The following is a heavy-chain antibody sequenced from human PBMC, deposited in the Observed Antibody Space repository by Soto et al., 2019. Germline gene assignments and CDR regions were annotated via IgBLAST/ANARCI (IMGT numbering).Heavy chain of an antibody. CDR1: SGTISSGGYC. D-gene: IGHD2-2*01. J-gene: IGHJ5*02. CDR3: ARVPDR. Sequence: PSESVSLTYAVSSGTISSGGYCWSWIRQPPGKGLEWIGYIYHSRSTYFNPSLKSRVTISVDRSKNQFSLKLSSVTAADTAVYYCARVPDRWGQGTLVTVSS. CDR2: IYHSRST. V-gene: IGHV4-30-2*01.